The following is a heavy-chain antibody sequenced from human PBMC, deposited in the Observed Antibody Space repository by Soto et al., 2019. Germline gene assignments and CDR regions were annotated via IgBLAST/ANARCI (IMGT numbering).Heavy chain of an antibody. D-gene: IGHD3-22*01. V-gene: IGHV3-33*01. J-gene: IGHJ4*02. Sequence: QVQLVESGGGVVQPGRSLRLSCAASGFTFSSYGMHWVRQAPGKGLEWVVVIWYDGSNKYYADSVKGRFTISRDNSKNTLYLQMNSLRAEDTAVYYCARDLSYDSSGYGYYWGQGTLVTVSS. CDR2: IWYDGSNK. CDR3: ARDLSYDSSGYGYY. CDR1: GFTFSSYG.